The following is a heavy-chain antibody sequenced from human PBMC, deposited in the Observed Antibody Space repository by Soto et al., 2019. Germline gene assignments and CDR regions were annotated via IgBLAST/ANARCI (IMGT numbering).Heavy chain of an antibody. CDR1: GGTFSSYA. CDR2: IIPIFGTA. V-gene: IGHV1-69*06. D-gene: IGHD3-22*01. J-gene: IGHJ4*02. CDR3: ARATRSYDSSGYFHY. Sequence: SVKVSCKASGGTFSSYAISWVRQAPGQGLEWMGGIIPIFGTANYAQKFQGRVTITADKSTSTAYMELSSLRSEDTAVYYCARATRSYDSSGYFHYWGQGTLVTVSS.